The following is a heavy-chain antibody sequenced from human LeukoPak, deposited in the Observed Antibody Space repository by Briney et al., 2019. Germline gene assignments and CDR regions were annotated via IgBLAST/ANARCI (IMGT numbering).Heavy chain of an antibody. V-gene: IGHV4-39*01. D-gene: IGHD3-22*01. Sequence: SETLSLTYTISGGFISSSSYYWGWIRQPPGKGLEWIGDIYYSGSTYYSPSLKSRVSISVDTSKNQFSLILGSVTAADTALYYCARRRYYDSTGYFDWGQGTQVTV. CDR2: IYYSGST. CDR1: GGFISSSSYY. CDR3: ARRRYYDSTGYFD. J-gene: IGHJ1*01.